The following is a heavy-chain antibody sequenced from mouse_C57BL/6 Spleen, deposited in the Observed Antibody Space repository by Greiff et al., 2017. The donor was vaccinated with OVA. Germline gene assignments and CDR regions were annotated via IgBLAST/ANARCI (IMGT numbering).Heavy chain of an antibody. D-gene: IGHD3-2*02. V-gene: IGHV1-55*01. Sequence: QVQLQQPGAELVKPGASVKMSCKASGYTFTSYWITWVKQRPGQGLEWIGDIYPGSGSTNYNEKFKSKATLTVDTSSSTAYMQLSSLTSEDSAVYYCARSPLDSSGYGGYAMDYWGQGTSVTVSS. J-gene: IGHJ4*01. CDR1: GYTFTSYW. CDR3: ARSPLDSSGYGGYAMDY. CDR2: IYPGSGST.